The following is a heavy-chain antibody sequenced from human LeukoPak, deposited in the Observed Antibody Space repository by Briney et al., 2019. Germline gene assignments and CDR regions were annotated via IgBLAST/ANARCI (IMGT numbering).Heavy chain of an antibody. Sequence: QPGGSLRLSCAASGFTFSTYGTHWVRQAPGKGLEWVAVIWSDGTNRFYADSVKGRFTFSRDNSKNTLSLQMNSLRAEGTAVYYCVKERGPFDAFDIWGHGTMVTVSS. J-gene: IGHJ3*02. V-gene: IGHV3-33*06. CDR3: VKERGPFDAFDI. CDR2: IWSDGTNR. CDR1: GFTFSTYG.